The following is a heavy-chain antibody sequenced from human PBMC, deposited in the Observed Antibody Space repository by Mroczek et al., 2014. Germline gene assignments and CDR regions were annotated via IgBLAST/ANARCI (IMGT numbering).Heavy chain of an antibody. CDR1: GGSFSGYY. Sequence: QVQLQQWGAGLLKPSETLSLTCAVYGGSFSGYYWSWIRQPPGKGLEWIGEINHSGSTNYNPSLKSRVTISVDTSKNQFSLKLSSVTAADTAVYYCARGGLRGVWYFDLWGRGTLVTVSS. CDR3: ARGGLRGVWYFDL. V-gene: IGHV4-34*01. J-gene: IGHJ2*01. CDR2: INHSGST.